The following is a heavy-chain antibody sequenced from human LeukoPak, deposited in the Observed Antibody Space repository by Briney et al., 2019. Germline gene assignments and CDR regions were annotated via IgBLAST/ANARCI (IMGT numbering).Heavy chain of an antibody. J-gene: IGHJ4*02. CDR3: AKDGARIAAAGPNFDY. D-gene: IGHD6-13*01. V-gene: IGHV3-23*01. CDR1: GFTFSSYA. CDR2: ISGSGGST. Sequence: GGSLRLSCAASGFTFSSYAMHWVRQAPGKGLEWVSAISGSGGSTYYADSVKGRFTISRDNSKNTLYLQMNSLRAEDTAVYYCAKDGARIAAAGPNFDYWGQGTLVTVSS.